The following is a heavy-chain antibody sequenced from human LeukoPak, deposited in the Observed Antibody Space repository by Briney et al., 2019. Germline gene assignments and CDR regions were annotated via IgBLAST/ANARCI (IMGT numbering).Heavy chain of an antibody. CDR3: ARAGDYDFWSGSRFDP. CDR2: ISSSGSTI. V-gene: IGHV3-11*04. D-gene: IGHD3-3*01. CDR1: GFTFSDYY. J-gene: IGHJ5*02. Sequence: GGSLRLSCAASGFTFSDYYMSWIRQAPGKGLEWVSYISSSGSTIYYADSVKGRFTISRDNAKNSLYLQMNSLRAEDTAVYYCARAGDYDFWSGSRFDPWGQGTLVTVSS.